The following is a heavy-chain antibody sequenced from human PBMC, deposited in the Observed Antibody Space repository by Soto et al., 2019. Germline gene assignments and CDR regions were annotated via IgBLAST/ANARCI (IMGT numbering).Heavy chain of an antibody. CDR1: GYTFTSYY. CDR2: INPSGGST. V-gene: IGHV1-46*01. D-gene: IGHD3-22*01. J-gene: IGHJ4*02. Sequence: ASVKVSCKASGYTFTSYYMHWVRQAPGQGLEWMGIINPSGGSTSYAQKFQGRVTISRDNARNTVYLQMNSLRAEDTAVYYCARGDGDYYDGNGYLGRHWGQGTLVTVSS. CDR3: ARGDGDYYDGNGYLGRH.